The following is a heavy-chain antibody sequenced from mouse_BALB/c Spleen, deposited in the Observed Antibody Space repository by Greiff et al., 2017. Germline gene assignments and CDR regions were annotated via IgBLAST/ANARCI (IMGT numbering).Heavy chain of an antibody. D-gene: IGHD2-4*01. V-gene: IGHV1S135*01. CDR1: GYSFTSYY. CDR2: IDPFNGGT. J-gene: IGHJ3*01. Sequence: EVQLQQSGPELMKPGASVKISCKASGYSFTSYYMHWVKQSHGKSLEWIGYIDPFNGGTSYNQKFKGKATLTVDKSSSTAYMHLSSLTSEDSAVYYWAGTRITWLAYWGQGTRVTVSA. CDR3: AGTRITWLAY.